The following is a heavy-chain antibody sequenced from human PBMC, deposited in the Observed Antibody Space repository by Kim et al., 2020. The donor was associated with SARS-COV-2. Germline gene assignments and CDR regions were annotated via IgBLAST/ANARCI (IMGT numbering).Heavy chain of an antibody. CDR2: IYYSGST. CDR1: GGSISSSNYY. V-gene: IGHV4-39*01. CDR3: ARRVVVTAHDAVDI. D-gene: IGHD2-21*02. Sequence: SETLSLTCTVSGGSISSSNYYWGWIRQPPGKGLEWIGSIYYSGSTSYNPSLKSRVTIPVDTSKNQFSLKLSSVTAADTAVYYCARRVVVTAHDAVDIWGQGEMVTVSS. J-gene: IGHJ3*02.